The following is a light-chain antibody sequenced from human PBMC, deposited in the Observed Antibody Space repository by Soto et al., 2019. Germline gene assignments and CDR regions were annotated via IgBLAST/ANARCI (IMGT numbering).Light chain of an antibody. Sequence: DIVMTQSPATLSVSPGERATLSCRASQSVSSNLAWYQQKPGQAPRVLIYGASNRATGIPDRFSGSGSGTDFTLTISRLEPEDFAVYYCQQYGSSGTFGQGTKVDI. CDR2: GAS. CDR3: QQYGSSGT. J-gene: IGKJ1*01. V-gene: IGKV3-20*01. CDR1: QSVSSN.